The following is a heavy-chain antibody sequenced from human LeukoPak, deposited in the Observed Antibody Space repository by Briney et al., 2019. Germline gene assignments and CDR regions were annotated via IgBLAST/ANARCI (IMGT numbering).Heavy chain of an antibody. CDR2: IYTSGST. CDR3: ARYCYDSDRCFDL. Sequence: SETLSLTCTVAGGSISSYYWSWIRQPAGKGLEWIGRIYTSGSTNYNPSLKSRVTMSVDTSKNQSSLKLSSVTAADTAVYYCARYCYDSDRCFDLWGRGTLVTVSS. V-gene: IGHV4-4*07. CDR1: GGSISSYY. J-gene: IGHJ2*01. D-gene: IGHD3-22*01.